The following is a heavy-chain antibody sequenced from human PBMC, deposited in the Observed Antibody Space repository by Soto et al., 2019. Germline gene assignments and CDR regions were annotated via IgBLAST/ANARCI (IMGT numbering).Heavy chain of an antibody. J-gene: IGHJ3*02. CDR2: IIPIFGTA. CDR3: AREPYSSSWRAAFDI. Sequence: GASVKVSCKASGGTFSSYAISWVRQAPGQGLEWMGGIIPIFGTANYAQKFQGRVTITADGSTSTAYMELSSLRSEDTAVYYCAREPYSSSWRAAFDIWGQGTMVTVSS. D-gene: IGHD6-13*01. V-gene: IGHV1-69*13. CDR1: GGTFSSYA.